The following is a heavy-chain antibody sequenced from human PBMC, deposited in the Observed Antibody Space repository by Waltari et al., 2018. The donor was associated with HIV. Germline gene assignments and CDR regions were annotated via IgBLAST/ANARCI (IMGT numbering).Heavy chain of an antibody. V-gene: IGHV3-9*01. Sequence: EMQLVASGGGLVQPGRSLILSCAASGFNFDYSAIDWVRQAPGKGMEWVSGISWNSDIIGYADSGKGRFTISRDNAKNSLYLQMNSLGAEDTALYYCAKDAASIHYYGMDVWGQGTTVTV. J-gene: IGHJ6*02. CDR3: AKDAASIHYYGMDV. CDR1: GFNFDYSA. D-gene: IGHD2-2*01. CDR2: ISWNSDII.